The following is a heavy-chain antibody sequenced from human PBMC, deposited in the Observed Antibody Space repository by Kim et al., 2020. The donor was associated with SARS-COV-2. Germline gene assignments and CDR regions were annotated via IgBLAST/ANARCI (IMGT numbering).Heavy chain of an antibody. CDR3: AKSWSDRTFWFFDS. J-gene: IGHJ2*01. CDR2: ARNRAKGYTT. D-gene: IGHD1-1*01. V-gene: IGHV3-72*01. CDR1: GFTFNDHY. Sequence: GGSLRLSCSTSGFTFNDHYMDWVRQAPGQGLEWVARARNRAKGYTTEYAASVKGRFTISRDDSRSSLFLQMNSLIAEDTAMYYCAKSWSDRTFWFFDSWGHGTLVTVFS.